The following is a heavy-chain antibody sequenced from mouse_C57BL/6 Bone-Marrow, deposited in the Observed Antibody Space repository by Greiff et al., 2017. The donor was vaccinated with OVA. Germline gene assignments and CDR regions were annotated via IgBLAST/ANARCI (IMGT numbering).Heavy chain of an antibody. J-gene: IGHJ3*01. CDR2: INPYNGGT. CDR1: GYTFTDYS. CDR3: AIGGVYYYGSSPFAY. D-gene: IGHD1-1*01. V-gene: IGHV1-19*01. Sequence: VQLQQSGPVLVKPGASVKMSCKASGYTFTDYSMNWVKQSHGKSLEWIGVINPYNGGTSYNQKFKGKATLTVDKSSSTSYMGLNSLTSEDYAVYYCAIGGVYYYGSSPFAYWGQGTLVTVSA.